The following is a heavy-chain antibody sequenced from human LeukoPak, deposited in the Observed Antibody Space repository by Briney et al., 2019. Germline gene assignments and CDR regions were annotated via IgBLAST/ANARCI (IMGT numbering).Heavy chain of an antibody. Sequence: GASVKVSCKASGYTFTSYAMNWVRQAPGQGLEWMGWINTNTGNPTYAQGFTGRFVFSLDTSVSTAYLQISSLKAEDTAVYYCARARRFVVVVAATPAWFDPWGQGTLVTVSS. CDR3: ARARRFVVVVAATPAWFDP. D-gene: IGHD2-15*01. J-gene: IGHJ5*02. CDR1: GYTFTSYA. V-gene: IGHV7-4-1*02. CDR2: INTNTGNP.